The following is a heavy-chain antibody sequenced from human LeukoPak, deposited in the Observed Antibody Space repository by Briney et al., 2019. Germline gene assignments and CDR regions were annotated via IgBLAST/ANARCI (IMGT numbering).Heavy chain of an antibody. Sequence: SGTLSLTCAVSGGSISSSNWWSWVRQPPGKGLEWIGEIYHSGSTNYNPSLKSRVTISVDKSKNQFSLKLNSVTPEDTAVYYCARDRVGGNMDVWGKGTTVTVSS. CDR3: ARDRVGGNMDV. CDR1: GGSISSSNW. J-gene: IGHJ6*03. V-gene: IGHV4-4*02. CDR2: IYHSGST. D-gene: IGHD1-26*01.